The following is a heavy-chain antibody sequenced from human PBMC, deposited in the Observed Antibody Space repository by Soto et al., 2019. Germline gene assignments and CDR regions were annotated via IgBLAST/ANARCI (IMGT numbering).Heavy chain of an antibody. J-gene: IGHJ3*01. V-gene: IGHV1-69*01. D-gene: IGHD1-26*01. CDR2: IIPISGTI. Sequence: QVQLVQSGADVKKPGSSVKVSCTASGGTFSTYGITWVRQASGQGLEWMGGIIPISGTINFAQKFQGRLTITPDESTSTVYMDLSSLTSEDTAVYYCASRERVDAFDVWGQGTLVTVSS. CDR1: GGTFSTYG. CDR3: ASRERVDAFDV.